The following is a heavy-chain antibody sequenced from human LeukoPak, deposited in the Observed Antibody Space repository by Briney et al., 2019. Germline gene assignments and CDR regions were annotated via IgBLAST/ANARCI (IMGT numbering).Heavy chain of an antibody. J-gene: IGHJ4*02. CDR3: ARGENWAFGY. V-gene: IGHV3-7*01. CDR2: INQDGSEI. CDR1: GFTFSNSW. D-gene: IGHD7-27*01. Sequence: GGSLRLSCTASGFTFSNSWMDWVRQAPGKGLEWVANINQDGSEISYVDSVKGRFTISRDNAKDSLYLQMNSLRTGDTAVYYCARGENWAFGYCGQGTLVTVSS.